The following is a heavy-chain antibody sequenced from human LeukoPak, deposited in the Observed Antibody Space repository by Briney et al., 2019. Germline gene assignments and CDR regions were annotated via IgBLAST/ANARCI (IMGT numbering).Heavy chain of an antibody. V-gene: IGHV3-9*01. CDR2: ISWNSGSI. CDR3: ARENYDFWSGYFGSYYYGMDV. D-gene: IGHD3-3*01. Sequence: GGSLRLSCAASGFTFDDYAMHWVRQAPGKGLEWVSGISWNSGSIGYADSVKGRFTISRDNAKNSLYLQMNSLRAEDTAVYYCARENYDFWSGYFGSYYYGMDVWGQGTTVTVSS. CDR1: GFTFDDYA. J-gene: IGHJ6*02.